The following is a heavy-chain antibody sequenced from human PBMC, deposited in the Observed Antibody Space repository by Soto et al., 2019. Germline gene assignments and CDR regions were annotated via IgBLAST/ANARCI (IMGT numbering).Heavy chain of an antibody. Sequence: GGSLRLSCAASGFTFSDYYMSWIRQAPGKGLEWVSYISSSGSTIYYADSVKGRFTISRDNAKNSLYLQMNSLRAEDTAVYYCARDYTRAAYYDFWSGYGTTGYMDVCGKGTTVTVSS. CDR3: ARDYTRAAYYDFWSGYGTTGYMDV. J-gene: IGHJ6*03. CDR2: ISSSGSTI. V-gene: IGHV3-11*01. D-gene: IGHD3-3*01. CDR1: GFTFSDYY.